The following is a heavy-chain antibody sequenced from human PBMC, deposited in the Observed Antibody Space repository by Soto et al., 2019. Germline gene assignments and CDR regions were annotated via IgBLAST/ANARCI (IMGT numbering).Heavy chain of an antibody. V-gene: IGHV3-7*03. Sequence: VGSLRLSCAASGFKFSDYWMSWVRQAPGKGLEWVGNIKHDTSEAHYADSVKGRFTITRDNIKNFLFLQMNGLRSDDTASYYCARDGLLFSGPYRPSRFDYWGLGTLVTVSS. CDR3: ARDGLLFSGPYRPSRFDY. CDR2: IKHDTSEA. D-gene: IGHD3-16*02. CDR1: GFKFSDYW. J-gene: IGHJ4*02.